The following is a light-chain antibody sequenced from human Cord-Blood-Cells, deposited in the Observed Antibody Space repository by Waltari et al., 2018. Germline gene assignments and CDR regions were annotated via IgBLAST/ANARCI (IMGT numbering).Light chain of an antibody. CDR2: WAS. Sequence: DIVMTQSPDSLAVSLGERATINCKSSQSVLYSSNNKNYLAWYHQKPGQTPKLLIYWASTREAGVPDRFSGSGSGTDFTLPISSLQAEDVAVYYCQQYYSTFTFGPGTKVDIK. CDR1: QSVLYSSNNKNY. CDR3: QQYYSTFT. J-gene: IGKJ3*01. V-gene: IGKV4-1*01.